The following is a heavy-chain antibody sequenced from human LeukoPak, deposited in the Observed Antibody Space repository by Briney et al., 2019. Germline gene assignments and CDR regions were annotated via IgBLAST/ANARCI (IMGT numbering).Heavy chain of an antibody. V-gene: IGHV4-38-2*02. CDR2: IHYSARI. CDR3: ARGRKYTSGYRVTELGSGYSDY. D-gene: IGHD5-18*01. J-gene: IGHJ4*02. CDR1: GYSISSGYD. Sequence: SETLSLTCTVSGYSISSGYDWGWIRQPPGKGLEWIGSIHYSARICYNPSLTSRLTISPDTSKNQFSLKLTSVTAADTAVYYCARGRKYTSGYRVTELGSGYSDYWGQGTLVTVSS.